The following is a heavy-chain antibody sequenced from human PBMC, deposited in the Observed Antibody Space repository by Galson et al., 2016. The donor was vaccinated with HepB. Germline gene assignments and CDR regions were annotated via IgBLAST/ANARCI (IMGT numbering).Heavy chain of an antibody. J-gene: IGHJ4*02. Sequence: SLRLSCAASEFTFDEYAMHWVRQAPGKGLEWVSTISWNSGTIHYMDSVKGRFTTSRDNAKNSLYLQMDGLKTEDTALYYCAKDMSAGAAASGCFDCWGQGTLVTVSS. CDR3: AKDMSAGAAASGCFDC. CDR1: EFTFDEYA. V-gene: IGHV3-9*01. D-gene: IGHD6-13*01. CDR2: ISWNSGTI.